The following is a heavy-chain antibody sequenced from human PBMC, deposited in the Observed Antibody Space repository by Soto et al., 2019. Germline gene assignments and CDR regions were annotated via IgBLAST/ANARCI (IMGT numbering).Heavy chain of an antibody. V-gene: IGHV4-39*01. CDR3: ARLGGYVSVGYYYLWDS. CDR2: INHSGST. D-gene: IGHD3-22*01. J-gene: IGHJ4*02. CDR1: DGSMNSDSSY. Sequence: LSLTCRVSDGSMNSDSSYWGWIRQPPGKGLEWIGVINHSGSTYHNLSLKGRVTMSVDASRNQFSLKLTSMTAADTAVYYCARLGGYVSVGYYYLWDSWGQGTLVTVSS.